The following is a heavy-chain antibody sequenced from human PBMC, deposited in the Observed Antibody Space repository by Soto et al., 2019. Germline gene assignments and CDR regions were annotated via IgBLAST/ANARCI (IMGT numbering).Heavy chain of an antibody. V-gene: IGHV4-39*01. CDR3: ARLGGYVSVGYYYLWDS. CDR2: INHSGST. D-gene: IGHD3-22*01. J-gene: IGHJ4*02. CDR1: DGSMNSDSSY. Sequence: LSLTCRVSDGSMNSDSSYWGWIRQPPGKGLEWIGVINHSGSTYHNLSLKGRVTMSVDASRNQFSLKLTSMTAADTAVYYCARLGGYVSVGYYYLWDSWGQGTLVTVSS.